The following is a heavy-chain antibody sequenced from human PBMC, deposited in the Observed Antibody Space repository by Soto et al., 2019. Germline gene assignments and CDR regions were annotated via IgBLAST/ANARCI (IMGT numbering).Heavy chain of an antibody. CDR1: GYTFTGYY. Sequence: ASVNVSCKASGYTFTGYYMHWVRQAPGQGLEWMGWINPNSGGTNYAQKFQGWVTMTRDTSISTAYMELSRLRSDDTAVYYCARERRSYDILTGYSGYYGMDVWGQGTTVTVSS. V-gene: IGHV1-2*04. CDR2: INPNSGGT. J-gene: IGHJ6*02. CDR3: ARERRSYDILTGYSGYYGMDV. D-gene: IGHD3-9*01.